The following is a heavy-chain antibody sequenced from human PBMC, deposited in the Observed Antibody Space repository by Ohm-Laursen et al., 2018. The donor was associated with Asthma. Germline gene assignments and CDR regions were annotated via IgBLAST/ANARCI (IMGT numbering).Heavy chain of an antibody. CDR1: GFTFRSYA. J-gene: IGHJ1*01. D-gene: IGHD1-26*01. V-gene: IGHV3-30-3*01. CDR2: GGSYYDGGLK. Sequence: SLRLSCAASGFTFRSYAMHWVRQAPGKGLEWVAVGGSYYDGGLKYYADSVNGRFTVSRDNARNSVYLQMNSLRAEDTALYYCARIGPEWELPGREYSLHHWGEGTLVTVSS. CDR3: ARIGPEWELPGREYSLHH.